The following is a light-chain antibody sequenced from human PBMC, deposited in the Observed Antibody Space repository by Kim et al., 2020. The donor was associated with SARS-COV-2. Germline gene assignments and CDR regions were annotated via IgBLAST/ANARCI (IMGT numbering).Light chain of an antibody. J-gene: IGLJ1*01. Sequence: SVSPGQTATISCSGNKLGEKYACWYQHKAGQSPMIIIYQDNKRPSGIPERFSGSNSGNTATLTITGTQAVDEADYYCQAWDSTTHVFGPGTKLTVL. CDR3: QAWDSTTHV. CDR2: QDN. CDR1: KLGEKY. V-gene: IGLV3-1*01.